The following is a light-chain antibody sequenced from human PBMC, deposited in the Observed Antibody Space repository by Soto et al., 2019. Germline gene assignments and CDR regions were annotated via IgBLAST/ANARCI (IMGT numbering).Light chain of an antibody. V-gene: IGKV2-28*01. J-gene: IGKJ1*01. CDR1: DILVHSNGNNY. CDR3: MQALQTSWT. CDR2: LGS. Sequence: DIVLTQSPLSLPVTPGEPACISCICSDILVHSNGNNYLDWYLQRPGQSPQLLIYLGSHRASGVPDRFSGSGSDTDFTLKISRVEAEDVGVYYCMQALQTSWTFGQGTKVDIK.